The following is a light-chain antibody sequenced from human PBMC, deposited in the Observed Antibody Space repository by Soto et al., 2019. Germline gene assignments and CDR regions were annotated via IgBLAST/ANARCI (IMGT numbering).Light chain of an antibody. CDR2: DNN. Sequence: QSALTQPPSASGTPGQRVTISCSGSSSNIGSNTVNWYQQLPGTAPKLLMYDNNQRPSGVPDRFSGSKSGTSASLAISGLQSGDEADYYCATWDDSLNGVVFGGGTKLTVL. CDR3: ATWDDSLNGVV. CDR1: SSNIGSNT. J-gene: IGLJ2*01. V-gene: IGLV1-44*01.